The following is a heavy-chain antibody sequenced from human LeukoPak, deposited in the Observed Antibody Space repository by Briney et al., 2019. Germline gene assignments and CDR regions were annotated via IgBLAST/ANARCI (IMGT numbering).Heavy chain of an antibody. CDR2: IYYSGST. V-gene: IGHV4-39*01. CDR3: ARQTVVNPNFDY. D-gene: IGHD4-23*01. Sequence: SETLSLTCTVSGGSISSSSYYWGWIRQPPGKGLEWIGSIYYSGSTYYNPSLKSRVTISVDTSKNQFSLKLSPVTAADTAVYYCARQTVVNPNFDYWGQGTLVTVSS. CDR1: GGSISSSSYY. J-gene: IGHJ4*02.